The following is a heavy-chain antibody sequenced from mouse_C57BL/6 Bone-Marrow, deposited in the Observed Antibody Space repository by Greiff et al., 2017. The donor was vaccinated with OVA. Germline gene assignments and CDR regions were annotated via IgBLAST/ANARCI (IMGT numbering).Heavy chain of an antibody. CDR3: ARGGFYYSNYVGWYFDV. J-gene: IGHJ1*03. CDR2: IHPNSGST. D-gene: IGHD2-5*01. Sequence: QVQLKQPGAELVKPGASVKLSCKTSGYTFTSSWMHWVKQRPGQGLEWIGMIHPNSGSTNYNEKFKSKATLTVDKSSSTAYMQLSSLTSEDSAVYYCARGGFYYSNYVGWYFDVWGTGTTVTVSS. V-gene: IGHV1-64*01. CDR1: GYTFTSSW.